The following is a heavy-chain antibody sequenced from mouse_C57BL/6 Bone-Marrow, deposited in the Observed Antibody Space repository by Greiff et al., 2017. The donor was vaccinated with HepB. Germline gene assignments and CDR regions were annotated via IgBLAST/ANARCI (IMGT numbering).Heavy chain of an antibody. Sequence: EVMLVESGEGLVKPGGSLKLSCAASGFTFSSYAMSWVRQTPEKRLEWVAYISSGGDYIYYADTVKGRFTISRDNASNTLYLQMSSLKSDDTAMYYCTRDYYGSSYWYFDVWGTGTTVTVSS. D-gene: IGHD1-1*01. CDR2: ISSGGDYI. V-gene: IGHV5-9-1*02. J-gene: IGHJ1*03. CDR1: GFTFSSYA. CDR3: TRDYYGSSYWYFDV.